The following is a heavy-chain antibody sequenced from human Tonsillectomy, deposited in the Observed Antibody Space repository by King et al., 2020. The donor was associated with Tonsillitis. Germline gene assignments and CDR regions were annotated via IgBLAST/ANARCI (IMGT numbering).Heavy chain of an antibody. Sequence: VQLVESGAEVKKPGASVKVSCKASGYTFTGYYMHWVGQAPGQGLEWMGWINPNSGGTNYAQKFPGRVTMTRGTSISPAYMERSRLRSDDTAVYYCAGPSIVVVPAAIGAYYYGMDVWGQGTTVTVSS. CDR2: INPNSGGT. J-gene: IGHJ6*02. CDR1: GYTFTGYY. CDR3: AGPSIVVVPAAIGAYYYGMDV. D-gene: IGHD2-2*01. V-gene: IGHV1-2*02.